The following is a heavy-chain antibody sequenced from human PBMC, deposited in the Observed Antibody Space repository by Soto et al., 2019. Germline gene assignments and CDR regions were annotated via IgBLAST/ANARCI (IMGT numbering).Heavy chain of an antibody. CDR2: ISGYNGKT. J-gene: IGHJ5*02. V-gene: IGHV1-18*01. D-gene: IGHD1-26*01. CDR1: GYTFTMYG. CDR3: ARSAGAVGTSWLDP. Sequence: QILLVQSGAEVRKPGASVKVSCKASGYTFTMYGISWVRQAPGQGPEWMGWISGYNGKTKYAEKVQGRVTMTTDTSTSTAYMELRSLGFDDTAVYYCARSAGAVGTSWLDPWGQGSLVTVSS.